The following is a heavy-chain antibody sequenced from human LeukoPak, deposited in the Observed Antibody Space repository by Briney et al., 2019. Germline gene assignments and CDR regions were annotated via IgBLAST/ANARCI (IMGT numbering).Heavy chain of an antibody. CDR2: IYFSGST. CDR3: ARSHGSGSYYNLNDY. D-gene: IGHD3-10*01. CDR1: GGSISSGSYS. V-gene: IGHV4-61*01. Sequence: SETLSLTCAVSGGSISSGSYSWSWIRQPPGKGLEWIGYIYFSGSTNYNPSLKSRVTISLDMSKNQFSLKLNSVTAADTAVYYCARSHGSGSYYNLNDYWGQGTLVTVSS. J-gene: IGHJ4*02.